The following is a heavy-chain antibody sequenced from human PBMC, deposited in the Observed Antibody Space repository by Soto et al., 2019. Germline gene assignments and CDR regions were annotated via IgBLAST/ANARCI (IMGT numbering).Heavy chain of an antibody. CDR1: GFTFSSYA. V-gene: IGHV3-23*01. J-gene: IGHJ4*02. D-gene: IGHD3-22*01. CDR3: AKWVSFHYYDSSGCPDY. Sequence: EVQLLESGGGLVQPGGSLRLSCAASGFTFSSYAMSWVRQAPGKGLKWVSVISGSGGSTYYADSVKGRFTISRDNSKNTLYLQMNSLRAEDTAVYYCAKWVSFHYYDSSGCPDYWGQGTLVTVSS. CDR2: ISGSGGST.